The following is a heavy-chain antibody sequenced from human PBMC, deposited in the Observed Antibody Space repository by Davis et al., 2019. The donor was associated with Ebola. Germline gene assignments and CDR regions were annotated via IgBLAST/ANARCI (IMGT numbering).Heavy chain of an antibody. CDR3: ARVNGDYIWYAFDI. V-gene: IGHV3-23*01. D-gene: IGHD4-17*01. J-gene: IGHJ3*02. Sequence: GESLKISCAASGFTFSSYAMSWVRQPPGKGLEWVSAISGSGGSTYYADSVKGRFTISRDNAKNTLYLQMNSLRAEDTAVYYCARVNGDYIWYAFDIWGQGTMVTVSS. CDR2: ISGSGGST. CDR1: GFTFSSYA.